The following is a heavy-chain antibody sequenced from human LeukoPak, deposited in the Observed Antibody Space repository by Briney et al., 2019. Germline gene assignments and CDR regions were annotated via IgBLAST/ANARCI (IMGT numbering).Heavy chain of an antibody. CDR1: GGSIRSGSYY. CDR2: INNSGST. CDR3: ARDALLSITKDAFDI. D-gene: IGHD2/OR15-2a*01. J-gene: IGHJ3*02. V-gene: IGHV4-61*02. Sequence: TLSLTGIVSGGSIRSGSYYWSWIRQPAGKGLQWLGRINNSGSTNYNPSRKSRVTISVDTSKNQFSLKLSSVTAADTAVYYCARDALLSITKDAFDIWGQGTMVTVSS.